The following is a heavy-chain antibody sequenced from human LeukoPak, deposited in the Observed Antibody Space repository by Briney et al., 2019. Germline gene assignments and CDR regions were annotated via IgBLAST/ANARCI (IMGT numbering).Heavy chain of an antibody. V-gene: IGHV4-39*02. CDR2: IYYSGST. D-gene: IGHD3-9*01. CDR1: GGSIRSHNYY. Sequence: PSETLSLTCTVSGGSIRSHNYYWGWIRLPPGKGLEWIGRIYYSGSTYYNPSLKSRVTMSVDTSTNHFALKMTSVTAADTAVYYCARLLSYDILTDNYYKYYMDVWGKGTTVSVSS. CDR3: ARLLSYDILTDNYYKYYMDV. J-gene: IGHJ6*03.